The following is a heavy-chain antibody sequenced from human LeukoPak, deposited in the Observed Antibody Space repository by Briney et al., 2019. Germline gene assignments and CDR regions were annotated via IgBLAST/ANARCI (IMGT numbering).Heavy chain of an antibody. Sequence: MPSETLSLTCTVSGGSISSYYWSWIRQPPGKGLEWIGYIYYSGSTNYNPSLKSRVTISVDTSKNQFSLRLTSVTAADTAVYYCASGGSYYDFWSGYYDYYYYMDIWGKGTTVTVSS. V-gene: IGHV4-59*01. CDR1: GGSISSYY. J-gene: IGHJ6*03. D-gene: IGHD3-3*01. CDR2: IYYSGST. CDR3: ASGGSYYDFWSGYYDYYYYMDI.